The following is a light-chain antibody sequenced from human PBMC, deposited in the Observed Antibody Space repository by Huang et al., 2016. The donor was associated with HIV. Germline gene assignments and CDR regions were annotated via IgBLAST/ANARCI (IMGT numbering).Light chain of an antibody. CDR1: QRITSY. Sequence: EIVLTQSPATRSLSPGERATLPCRASQRITSYLAWYQQKPGQPPRLLIYDASSTATGIPGRFSGSGSGTDFTLTISRLEPEDCAVYYWQQRFNSITFGQGTRLEIK. CDR2: DAS. CDR3: QQRFNSIT. V-gene: IGKV3-11*01. J-gene: IGKJ5*01.